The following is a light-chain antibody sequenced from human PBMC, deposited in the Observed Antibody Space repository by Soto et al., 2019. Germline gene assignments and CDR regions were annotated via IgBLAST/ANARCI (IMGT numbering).Light chain of an antibody. CDR1: QSVLYSSNNKNY. Sequence: DIVMTQSPDSLAVSLGERATINCKSNQSVLYSSNNKNYLAWYQQKPGQPPKLLIYWASTRESGVPDRFSGSGSGTDFTLTISSLQAEDVAVYYCQQYYTPPWTFGQGTKVEI. CDR2: WAS. J-gene: IGKJ1*01. V-gene: IGKV4-1*01. CDR3: QQYYTPPWT.